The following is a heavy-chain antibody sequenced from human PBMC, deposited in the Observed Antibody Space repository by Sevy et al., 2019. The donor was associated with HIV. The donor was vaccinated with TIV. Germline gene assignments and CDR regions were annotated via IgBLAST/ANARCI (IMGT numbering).Heavy chain of an antibody. J-gene: IGHJ6*02. Sequence: SETLSLTCAVYGGSFSGYYWSWIRQPPGKGLEWIGEINHSGSTNYNPSLKSRVTISVDTSKNQFSLKLSSVTAADTVVYYCARGQDCSGGSCFHYYYYGMDVWGQGTTVTVSS. V-gene: IGHV4-34*01. D-gene: IGHD2-15*01. CDR3: ARGQDCSGGSCFHYYYYGMDV. CDR1: GGSFSGYY. CDR2: INHSGST.